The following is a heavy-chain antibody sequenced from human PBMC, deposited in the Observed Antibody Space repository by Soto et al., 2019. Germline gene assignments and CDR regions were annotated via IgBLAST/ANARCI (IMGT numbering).Heavy chain of an antibody. CDR1: GYIFTGYY. J-gene: IGHJ4*01. CDR2: INPNSAGT. CDR3: ARGLGLYSSSSLDY. V-gene: IGHV1-2*02. Sequence: PGPSVKVSCKASGYIFTGYYIHWVRQAPGQGLEWTGWINPNSAGTNYAQKFQGRVTMTRDTSISTAYMGTAYMYLTRLRSDDTAVYYCARGLGLYSSSSLDYWGQGTLVTVSS. D-gene: IGHD6-6*01.